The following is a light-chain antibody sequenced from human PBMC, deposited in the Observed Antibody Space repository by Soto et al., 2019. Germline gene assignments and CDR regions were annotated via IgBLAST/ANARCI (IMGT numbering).Light chain of an antibody. J-gene: IGKJ1*01. V-gene: IGKV3-20*01. CDR1: QSVSSNY. Sequence: EIVLTQSPGTLSLSPGERATLSCRASQSVSSNYLAWYQQKPGQAPRRLIYGASNRATGIPDRFSGSGSGTDFTLTISRLEPEDFAVYYCQQYGSSPRTFGQGTKVEIK. CDR2: GAS. CDR3: QQYGSSPRT.